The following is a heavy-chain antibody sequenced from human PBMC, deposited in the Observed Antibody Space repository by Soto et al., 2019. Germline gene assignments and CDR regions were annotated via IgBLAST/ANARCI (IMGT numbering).Heavy chain of an antibody. CDR2: IMPIIGTA. D-gene: IGHD3-10*01. Sequence: QVQLVQSGAEVKKPGSSVKVSCKASGGTFSSHVFNWVRQAPGQGLEWTGGIMPIIGTANYAQKFQGRVTITEGESTSTADMELSRLRSEDTAVYYCARDLEFRDGNISHLDYWGQGTLVTVSS. J-gene: IGHJ4*02. CDR3: ARDLEFRDGNISHLDY. CDR1: GGTFSSHV. V-gene: IGHV1-69*01.